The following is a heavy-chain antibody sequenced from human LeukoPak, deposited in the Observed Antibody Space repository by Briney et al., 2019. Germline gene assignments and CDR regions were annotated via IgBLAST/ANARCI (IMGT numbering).Heavy chain of an antibody. CDR3: ARDLVGAARYSSSSSIFY. Sequence: ASVKVSCKASGYTFTGYYMHWVRQAPGQGLEWMGWISPNSGGTNYAQKFQGRVTMTRDTSISTAYMELSRLRSDDTAVYYCARDLVGAARYSSSSSIFYWGQGTLVTVSS. CDR2: ISPNSGGT. D-gene: IGHD6-6*01. V-gene: IGHV1-2*02. CDR1: GYTFTGYY. J-gene: IGHJ4*02.